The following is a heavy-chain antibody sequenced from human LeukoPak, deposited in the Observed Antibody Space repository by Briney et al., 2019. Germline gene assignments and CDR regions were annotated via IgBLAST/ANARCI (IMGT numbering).Heavy chain of an antibody. CDR3: ARRVYCNVGSCFRGANWFDP. CDR1: GYTFTSYD. CDR2: VSPNSGDT. Sequence: ASVKVSCKASGYTFTSYDINWVRQATGQGLEWMGWVSPNSGDTGYAQKFQGRVTMTRDTSTSTAYMELSSLRSDDTAVYYCARRVYCNVGSCFRGANWFDPWGQGTLVTVSS. V-gene: IGHV1-8*01. D-gene: IGHD2-15*01. J-gene: IGHJ5*02.